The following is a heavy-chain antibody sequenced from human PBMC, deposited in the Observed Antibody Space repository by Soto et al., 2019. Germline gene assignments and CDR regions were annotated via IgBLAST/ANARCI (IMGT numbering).Heavy chain of an antibody. CDR3: AKDSIPYSSSYDLDH. CDR1: GFTFSSYW. CDR2: INSDGSST. Sequence: GGSLRLSCAASGFTFSSYWMHWVRQAPGKGLVWVSRINSDGSSTSYADSVKGRFTISRDNAKNTLYLQMSSLRAEDAARYYCAKDSIPYSSSYDLDHWGRGALVTVSS. V-gene: IGHV3-74*01. J-gene: IGHJ4*02. D-gene: IGHD6-6*01.